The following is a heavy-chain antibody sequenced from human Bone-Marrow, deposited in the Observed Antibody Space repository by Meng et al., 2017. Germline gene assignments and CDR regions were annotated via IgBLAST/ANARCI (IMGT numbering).Heavy chain of an antibody. V-gene: IGHV1-2*06. CDR1: GYNFPDYY. Sequence: ASVKVSCKPSGYNFPDYYIHWVRRAPGQGLEWMGRINPKSGDTHYAQKFQGRVTMTRDTTISTAYMELSSLRSDDTAVYYCARGPSSAANWFDPWGQGTLVTVSS. CDR3: ARGPSSAANWFDP. J-gene: IGHJ5*02. D-gene: IGHD3-3*01. CDR2: INPKSGDT.